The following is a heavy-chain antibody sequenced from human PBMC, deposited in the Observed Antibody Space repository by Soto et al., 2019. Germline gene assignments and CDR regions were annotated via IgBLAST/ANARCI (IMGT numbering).Heavy chain of an antibody. V-gene: IGHV3-23*05. CDR1: GFSFSDYS. CDR3: TKDRVSNGIYPFAY. J-gene: IGHJ4*02. CDR2: IDLSGTLT. Sequence: PGGSLRLSCAASGFSFSDYSMNWVRQAPGKGLEWVAFIDLSGTLTDYSESVKGYFSLSKDKSIKTLYLQMNILRVEDAAVYYSTKDRVSNGIYPFAYWGQGALVPVSS. D-gene: IGHD2-8*01.